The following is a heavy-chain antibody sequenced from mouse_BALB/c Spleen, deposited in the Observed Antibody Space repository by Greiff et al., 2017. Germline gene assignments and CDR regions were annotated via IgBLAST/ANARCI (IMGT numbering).Heavy chain of an antibody. CDR2: INPDSSTI. D-gene: IGHD2-1*01. CDR3: ARPGYGNNAAWFAY. V-gene: IGHV4-1*02. Sequence: EVQRVESGGGLVQPGGSLKLSCAASGFDFSRYWMSWVRQAPGKGLEWIGEINPDSSTINYTPSLKDKFIISRDNAKNTLYLQMSKVRSEDTALYYCARPGYGNNAAWFAYWGQGTLVTVSA. CDR1: GFDFSRYW. J-gene: IGHJ3*01.